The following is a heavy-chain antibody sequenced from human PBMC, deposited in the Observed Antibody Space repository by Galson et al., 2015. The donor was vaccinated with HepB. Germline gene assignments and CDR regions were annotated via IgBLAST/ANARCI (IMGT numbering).Heavy chain of an antibody. D-gene: IGHD6-19*01. V-gene: IGHV3-7*04. CDR1: GFTFTSHW. CDR2: IKPDGSEK. J-gene: IGHJ4*02. Sequence: SLRLSCAASGFTFTSHWMTWVRQAPGKGLEWVANIKPDGSEKYYVDSVKGRFTISRDNAKNSLYLQMNSLRAEDTAVYYCARGTHIGVTGKKRLDFWGQGTLVTVSS. CDR3: ARGTHIGVTGKKRLDF.